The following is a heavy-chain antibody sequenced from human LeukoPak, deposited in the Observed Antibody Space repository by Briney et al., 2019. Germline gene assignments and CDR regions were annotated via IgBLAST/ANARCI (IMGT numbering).Heavy chain of an antibody. CDR1: GFTFSSYA. J-gene: IGHJ4*02. CDR3: AKDLNYYYDSSSYPFS. V-gene: IGHV3-23*01. D-gene: IGHD3-22*01. CDR2: ISGSGGGT. Sequence: GGSLRLSCAASGFTFSSYAMSWVRQAPGRGLEWVSGISGSGGGTYYADSVKGRFTISRDNPKNTLYLQMNSLRAEDTAIYYCAKDLNYYYDSSSYPFSWCQGSLVTVSS.